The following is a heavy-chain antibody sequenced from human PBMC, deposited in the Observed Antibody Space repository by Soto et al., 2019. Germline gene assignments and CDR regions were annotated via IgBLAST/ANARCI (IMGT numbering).Heavy chain of an antibody. V-gene: IGHV3-21*01. CDR2: ISSSSSYI. CDR3: ARAPHRGYYYDSSGPPVVAFDI. Sequence: GGSLRLSCAASGFTFSSYSMNWVRQAPGKGLEWVSSISSSSSYIYYADSVKGRFTISRDNAKNSLYLQMNSLRAEDTAVYYCARAPHRGYYYDSSGPPVVAFDIWGQGTMVTVSS. CDR1: GFTFSSYS. J-gene: IGHJ3*02. D-gene: IGHD3-22*01.